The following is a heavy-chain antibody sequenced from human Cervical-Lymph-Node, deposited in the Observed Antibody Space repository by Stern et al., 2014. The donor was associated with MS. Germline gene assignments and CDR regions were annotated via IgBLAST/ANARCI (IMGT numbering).Heavy chain of an antibody. V-gene: IGHV5-51*01. CDR1: GYSFTNTW. D-gene: IGHD3-10*01. CDR2: IYPEDSDT. Sequence: VQLVQSGGEVKKAGESLKISWKGSGYSFTNTWIGWVRQMPGKGLEWMGFIYPEDSDTRYSPSFQGQVSISADTSISTTYLHWSSLKASDTAMYFCARPLRGINNAFDAWGQGTMVTVYS. CDR3: ARPLRGINNAFDA. J-gene: IGHJ3*01.